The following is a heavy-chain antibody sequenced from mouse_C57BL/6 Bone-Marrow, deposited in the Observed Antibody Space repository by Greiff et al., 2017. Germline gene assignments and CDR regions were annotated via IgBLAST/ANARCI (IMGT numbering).Heavy chain of an antibody. CDR2: IDPSDSET. CDR1: GYTFTSYW. V-gene: IGHV1-52*01. D-gene: IGHD2-2*01. Sequence: QVHVKQPGAELVRPGSSVKLSCKASGYTFTSYWMHWVKQRPIQGLEWIGNIDPSDSETHYNQKFKDKATLTVDKSSSTAYMQLSSLTSEDSAVYYCARGFRGAFCYGYDWYFDVWGTGTTVTVSS. J-gene: IGHJ1*03. CDR3: ARGFRGAFCYGYDWYFDV.